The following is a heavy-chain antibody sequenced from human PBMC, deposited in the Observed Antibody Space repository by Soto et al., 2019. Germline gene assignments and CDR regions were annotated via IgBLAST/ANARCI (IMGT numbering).Heavy chain of an antibody. CDR3: ARDLGGSSYYYYGMDV. V-gene: IGHV3-53*01. Sequence: EVQLVESGGGLIQPGGSLRLSCAASGFTVSSNYMSWVRQAPGKGLEWVSVIYSGGSTYYADSVKGRFTISRDNSKHSLYPKMNSLRAEATAVYYCARDLGGSSYYYYGMDVWGQGTTVTVSS. CDR2: IYSGGST. J-gene: IGHJ6*02. CDR1: GFTVSSNY. D-gene: IGHD6-6*01.